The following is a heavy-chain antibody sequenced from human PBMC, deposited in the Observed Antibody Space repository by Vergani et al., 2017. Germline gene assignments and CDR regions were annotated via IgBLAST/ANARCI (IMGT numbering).Heavy chain of an antibody. V-gene: IGHV1-69*01. CDR2: ITPIFGTA. CDR3: ASKKSGDFWSGYYLPFYY. D-gene: IGHD3-3*01. J-gene: IGHJ4*02. CDR1: GGTFSSYA. Sequence: QVQLVQSGAEVKKPGSSVKVSCKASGGTFSSYAISWVRQAPGQGLEWMGGITPIFGTANYAQKLQGRVTITADESTSTAYMELSSLRSEDTAVYYCASKKSGDFWSGYYLPFYYWGQGTLVTVSS.